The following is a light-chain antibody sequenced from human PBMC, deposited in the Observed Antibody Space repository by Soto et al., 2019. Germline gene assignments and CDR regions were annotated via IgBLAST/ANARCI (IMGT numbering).Light chain of an antibody. CDR1: QSVSSY. CDR2: DAS. V-gene: IGKV3-11*01. Sequence: ESVLTPSPATPSKSTGERATLSCRASQSVSSYLAWYQQKPGQAPRLLIYDASNRATGIPARFSGSGSGTDFTLTISSLEPEDFAVYYCQQRSNWPRLTFGGGTKVDIK. CDR3: QQRSNWPRLT. J-gene: IGKJ4*01.